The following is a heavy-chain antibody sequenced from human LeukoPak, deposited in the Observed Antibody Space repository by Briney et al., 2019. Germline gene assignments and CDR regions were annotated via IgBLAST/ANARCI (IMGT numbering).Heavy chain of an antibody. V-gene: IGHV3-7*01. CDR3: ALAETTNYYDSLRLHH. J-gene: IGHJ5*02. D-gene: IGHD3-22*01. CDR2: IIQDGGEI. Sequence: GSLRLPSGASGFASSVYWMRWSRRAPGRGRQWGVNIIQDGGEINYVDSVKGRFTISRDNAKNSLNLQMNRLSVEDTAVYYCALAETTNYYDSLRLHHWGQGTLVTVSS. CDR1: GFASSVYW.